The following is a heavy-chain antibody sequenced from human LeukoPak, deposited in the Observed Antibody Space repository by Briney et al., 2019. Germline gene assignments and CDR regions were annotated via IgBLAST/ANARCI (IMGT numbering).Heavy chain of an antibody. Sequence: ASVKVSYKASGYTFTNYYLHWVRQAPGQGLEWMGIINPSDSSTTYAQRFRGRVTMTRDTSTSTGYMELSSLKSEDAAVYYCARGRYYHGSGIYMLENWFDPWGQGTLDTVSS. J-gene: IGHJ5*02. V-gene: IGHV1-46*01. D-gene: IGHD3-10*01. CDR2: INPSDSST. CDR3: ARGRYYHGSGIYMLENWFDP. CDR1: GYTFTNYY.